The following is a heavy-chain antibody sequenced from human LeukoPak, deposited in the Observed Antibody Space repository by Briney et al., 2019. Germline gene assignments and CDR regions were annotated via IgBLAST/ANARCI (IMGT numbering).Heavy chain of an antibody. CDR3: ARGGNALDY. Sequence: PSETLSLTCTVSGGSISTYYWSWIRQPPGKGLDWIGSFYYTGSTNYNPSLRSRVTISLDKSKNQISLRLSSVTAADTAVYYCARGGNALDYWGQGTLVTVSS. CDR1: GGSISTYY. D-gene: IGHD4-23*01. J-gene: IGHJ4*02. V-gene: IGHV4-59*01. CDR2: FYYTGST.